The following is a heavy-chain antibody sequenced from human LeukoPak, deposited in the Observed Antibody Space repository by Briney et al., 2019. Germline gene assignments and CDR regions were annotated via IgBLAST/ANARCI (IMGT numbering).Heavy chain of an antibody. CDR2: LKQDENEK. D-gene: IGHD2-2*01. Sequence: GGSLRLSYAASGFTFCRYWMSWLGQAPGKGREWVANLKQDENEKYYLDSVKGQFTISRVNEKNSLYLEMYSLSGADPAVYYCARGGRSVVPAASFDYWGQGTLVTVSS. J-gene: IGHJ4*02. V-gene: IGHV3-7*01. CDR3: ARGGRSVVPAASFDY. CDR1: GFTFCRYW.